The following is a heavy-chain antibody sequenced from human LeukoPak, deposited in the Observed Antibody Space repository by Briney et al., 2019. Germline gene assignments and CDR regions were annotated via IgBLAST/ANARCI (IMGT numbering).Heavy chain of an antibody. CDR2: INPNSGGT. J-gene: IGHJ6*03. CDR1: GYTFTGYY. CDR3: ARAQILRFLEWPYYYYYMDV. Sequence: GASVKVSCKASGYTFTGYYMHWVRQAPGQGLEWMGWINPNSGGTNYAQKFQGRVTMTRDTSISTAYMELSRLRSDDTAVYYCARAQILRFLEWPYYYYYMDVWGKGTTVTVSS. V-gene: IGHV1-2*02. D-gene: IGHD3-3*01.